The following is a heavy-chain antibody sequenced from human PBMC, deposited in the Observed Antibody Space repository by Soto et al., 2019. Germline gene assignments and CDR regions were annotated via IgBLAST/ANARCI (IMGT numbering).Heavy chain of an antibody. CDR3: AKDTRQHLYYYYMDV. Sequence: GGSLRLSCAASGFTFDDYAMHWVRQAPGKGLEWVSGISWNSGSIGYADSVKGRFTISRDNAKNSLYLQMNSLRAEDTALYYCAKDTRQHLYYYYMDVWGKGTTVTVSS. J-gene: IGHJ6*03. CDR2: ISWNSGSI. V-gene: IGHV3-9*01. D-gene: IGHD6-13*01. CDR1: GFTFDDYA.